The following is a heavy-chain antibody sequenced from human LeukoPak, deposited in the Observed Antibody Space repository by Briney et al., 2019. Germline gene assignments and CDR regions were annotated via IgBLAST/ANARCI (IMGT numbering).Heavy chain of an antibody. V-gene: IGHV1-18*01. CDR1: GYTFTSYG. CDR3: AREYYDILTGYYNDDSPNPEPNFDY. Sequence: ASVKVSCKASGYTFTSYGISGVGQAAGQGGEWVGWISAYNGNTNSPQKLQGRVTMTTDTSTSTAYMELRSLRSDDTAVYYCAREYYDILTGYYNDDSPNPEPNFDYWGQGTLVTVSS. J-gene: IGHJ4*02. CDR2: ISAYNGNT. D-gene: IGHD3-9*01.